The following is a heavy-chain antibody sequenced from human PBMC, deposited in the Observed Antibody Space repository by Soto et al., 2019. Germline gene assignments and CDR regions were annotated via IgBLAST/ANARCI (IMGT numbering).Heavy chain of an antibody. Sequence: TLSLTCTVSGGSISSYYWSWIRQPAGKGLEWIGRIYTSGSTNYNPSLKSRVTMSVDTSKNQFSLKLSSVTAADTAVYYCARDRRPTVYDFWSGYYPKGDNWFDPWGQGTLVTVSS. J-gene: IGHJ5*02. D-gene: IGHD3-3*01. CDR2: IYTSGST. CDR1: GGSISSYY. V-gene: IGHV4-4*07. CDR3: ARDRRPTVYDFWSGYYPKGDNWFDP.